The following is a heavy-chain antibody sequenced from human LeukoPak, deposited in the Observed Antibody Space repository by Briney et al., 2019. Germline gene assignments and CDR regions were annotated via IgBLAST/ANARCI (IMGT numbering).Heavy chain of an antibody. D-gene: IGHD1-26*01. CDR2: IYHSGST. Sequence: SETLSLTCTVSGYSISSGYYWGWIRQPPGKGLEWIGSIYHSGSTYYNPSLKSRVTISVDTSKNQFSLKLSSVTAADTAVYYCARDSGGSYYWLFDYWGQGTLVTVSS. CDR3: ARDSGGSYYWLFDY. J-gene: IGHJ4*02. V-gene: IGHV4-38-2*02. CDR1: GYSISSGYY.